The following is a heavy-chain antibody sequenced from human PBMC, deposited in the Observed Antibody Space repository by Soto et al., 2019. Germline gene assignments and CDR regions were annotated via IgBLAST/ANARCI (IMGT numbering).Heavy chain of an antibody. Sequence: GGSLRLSCAASGFTFSSYGMHWVRQAPGKGLEWVAVIWYDGSNKYYADSVKGRFTISRDNSKNTLYLQMNSLRAEDTAVYYCARDGRWLRDNPPFDYWGQGTLVTVSS. CDR3: ARDGRWLRDNPPFDY. J-gene: IGHJ4*02. CDR1: GFTFSSYG. D-gene: IGHD5-12*01. CDR2: IWYDGSNK. V-gene: IGHV3-33*01.